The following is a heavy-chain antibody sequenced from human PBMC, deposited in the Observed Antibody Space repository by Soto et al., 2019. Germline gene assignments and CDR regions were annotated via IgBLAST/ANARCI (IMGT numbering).Heavy chain of an antibody. CDR2: ISAYNGNT. V-gene: IGHV1-18*01. CDR1: GYTFTSYG. D-gene: IGHD3-22*01. J-gene: IGHJ4*02. Sequence: ASVKVSCKASGYTFTSYGISWVRQAPGQGLEWMGWISAYNGNTNYAQKLQGRVTMTTDTSTSTAYMELRSLRSDDTAVYYCALAYYYDSSAEGGFDYWGQGTLVTVSS. CDR3: ALAYYYDSSAEGGFDY.